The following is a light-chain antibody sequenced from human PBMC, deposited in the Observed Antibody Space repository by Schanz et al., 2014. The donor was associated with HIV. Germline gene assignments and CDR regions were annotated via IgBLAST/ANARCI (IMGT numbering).Light chain of an antibody. CDR1: SSDVGGYNY. V-gene: IGLV2-14*03. CDR3: CSYTTTSTYV. CDR2: DVS. J-gene: IGLJ1*01. Sequence: QSALTQPASVSGSPGQSLTISCTGTSSDVGGYNYVSWYQQHPDKAPKLMIYDVSDRPSGVSNRFSGSKSGNTASLTISGLQAEDEADYYCCSYTTTSTYVFGAGTKLTVL.